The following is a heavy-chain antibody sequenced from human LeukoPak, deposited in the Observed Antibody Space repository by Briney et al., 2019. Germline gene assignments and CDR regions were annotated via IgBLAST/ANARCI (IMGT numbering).Heavy chain of an antibody. J-gene: IGHJ4*02. CDR1: GFILSDYA. D-gene: IGHD3-3*01. CDR2: IPGSGSYT. CDR3: AKRRYDMSGYFDY. V-gene: IGHV3-23*01. Sequence: GGSLRLSCAASGFILSDYAMSWVRQAPGKGLEWVAAIPGSGSYTNYADSVKGRFTISRDKSKNTLYLQMNSLTVDDTAVYYCAKRRYDMSGYFDYWGQGILVTVSS.